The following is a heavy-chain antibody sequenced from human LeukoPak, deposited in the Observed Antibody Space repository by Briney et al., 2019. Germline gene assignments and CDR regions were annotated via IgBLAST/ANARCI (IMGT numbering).Heavy chain of an antibody. V-gene: IGHV3-7*01. CDR1: GFAFSSNW. D-gene: IGHD6-19*01. CDR2: IKQDGSEK. Sequence: GGSLRLSCAASGFAFSSNWMNWVRHAPGKGLEWVANIKQDGSEKYYVDSVKGRFTISRDNAKNSLYLQMNSLRAEDTAVYYCASGSGWISDIWGQGTMVTVSS. J-gene: IGHJ3*02. CDR3: ASGSGWISDI.